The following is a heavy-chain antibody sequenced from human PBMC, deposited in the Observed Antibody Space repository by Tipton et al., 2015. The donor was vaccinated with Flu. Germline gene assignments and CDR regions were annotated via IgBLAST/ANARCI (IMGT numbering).Heavy chain of an antibody. CDR3: ARDLLVKYVASGTYYFDS. CDR1: GGTISSSSYY. Sequence: LRLSCTVSGGTISSSSYYWGWIRQPPGKGLEWIGSIYYRGNTFYNPALKSRVTISADTSKSQFSLKLSSVTAANTAIYYCARDLLVKYVASGTYYFDSWGQGTLVTVSS. J-gene: IGHJ4*02. V-gene: IGHV4-39*07. CDR2: IYYRGNT. D-gene: IGHD3-10*01.